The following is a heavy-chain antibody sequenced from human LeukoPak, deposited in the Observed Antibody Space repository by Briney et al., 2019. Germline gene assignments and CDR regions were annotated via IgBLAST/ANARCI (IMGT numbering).Heavy chain of an antibody. CDR1: GYTFATFW. J-gene: IGHJ6*02. CDR2: IYPGDSDT. CDR3: ARRPTAYYGLDV. V-gene: IGHV5-51*01. Sequence: SGESLKISCKGYGYTFATFWIAWVRQMPGECHEWMGIIYPGDSDTRYSPSFQGQVTILADKSITTAYLQWSSLKASDTAIYYCARRPTAYYGLDVWGQGTAVTVSS.